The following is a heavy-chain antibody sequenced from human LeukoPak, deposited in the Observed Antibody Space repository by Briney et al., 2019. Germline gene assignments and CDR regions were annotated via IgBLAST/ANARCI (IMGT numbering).Heavy chain of an antibody. CDR3: ARKDYGDYHFDY. J-gene: IGHJ4*02. Sequence: GSLRLSCAASGFTFSSYEMNWVRQAPGKGLEWVSYISSSGSTIYYADSVKGRFTISRDNAKNSLYLQMNSLRAEDTAVYYCARKDYGDYHFDYWGQGTLVTVSS. D-gene: IGHD4-17*01. CDR1: GFTFSSYE. V-gene: IGHV3-48*03. CDR2: ISSSGSTI.